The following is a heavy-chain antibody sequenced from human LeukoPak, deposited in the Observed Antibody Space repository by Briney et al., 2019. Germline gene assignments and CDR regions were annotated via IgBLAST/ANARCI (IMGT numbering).Heavy chain of an antibody. CDR2: ISYSGYT. CDR1: GFTVSSNY. CDR3: ARGRNDNGGMFFDS. Sequence: GSLRLSCAASGFTVSSNYMSWIRQAPGKGLEWIGFISYSGYTSYSPSLKSRVGISVDTSKSQFSLRLSSMTAADTAIYYCARGRNDNGGMFFDSWAQGTLVTVSS. D-gene: IGHD4-23*01. J-gene: IGHJ4*02. V-gene: IGHV4-59*02.